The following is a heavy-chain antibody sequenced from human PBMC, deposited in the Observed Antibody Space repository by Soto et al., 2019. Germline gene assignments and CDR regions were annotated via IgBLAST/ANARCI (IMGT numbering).Heavy chain of an antibody. CDR3: ARVLRYFDWLRPNKGGDYYYYMDV. J-gene: IGHJ6*03. CDR2: IYYSGST. V-gene: IGHV4-59*01. D-gene: IGHD3-9*01. CDR1: GGSISSYY. Sequence: SETLSLTCTVSGGSISSYYWSWIRQPPGKGLEWIGYIYYSGSTNYNPSLKSRVTISVDTSKNQFSLKLSSVTAADTAVYYCARVLRYFDWLRPNKGGDYYYYMDVWGKGTTVTVSS.